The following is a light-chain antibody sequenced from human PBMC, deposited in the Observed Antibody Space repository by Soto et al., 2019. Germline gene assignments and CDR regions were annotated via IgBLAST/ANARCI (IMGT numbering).Light chain of an antibody. CDR1: QGISNY. CDR3: QKYNSALFT. V-gene: IGKV1-27*01. CDR2: AAY. Sequence: DVQMTQSPSSLSASVGDRVAITCRSSQGISNYFDWDQQKQGRVPKLLIYAAYTLQSGVQSRFSSSGSGTDFTLTISSLQPEDVATYYCQKYNSALFTFGPGTKVEIK. J-gene: IGKJ3*01.